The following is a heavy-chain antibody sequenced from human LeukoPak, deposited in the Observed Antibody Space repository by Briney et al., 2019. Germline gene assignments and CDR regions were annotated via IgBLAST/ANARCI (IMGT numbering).Heavy chain of an antibody. J-gene: IGHJ4*02. V-gene: IGHV3-9*01. CDR1: GFTFDDYA. CDR2: ISWNSGSI. CDR3: AKRTYYYDSSGYSTLFDY. Sequence: PGRSLRLSCAASGFTFDDYAMHWVRQAPGKGLEWVSGISWNSGSIGYADSVKGRFTISRDNAKNSLYLTMYSLRAEQTALYSCAKRTYYYDSSGYSTLFDYWGQGTLVTVSS. D-gene: IGHD3-22*01.